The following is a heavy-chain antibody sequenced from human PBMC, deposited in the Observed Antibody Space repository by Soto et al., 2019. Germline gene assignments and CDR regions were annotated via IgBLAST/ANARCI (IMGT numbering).Heavy chain of an antibody. J-gene: IGHJ4*02. V-gene: IGHV2-70*01. D-gene: IGHD3-9*01. CDR1: GFSLSTSGMC. Sequence: SGPTGEPTQTLTLTCTFSGFSLSTSGMCVSWIRQPPGKALEWLALIDWDDDKYYSTSLKTRLTISKDTSKNQVVLTMTNMDPVDTATYYCARIAGDILTGYYFFDYWGQGTLVTVSS. CDR2: IDWDDDK. CDR3: ARIAGDILTGYYFFDY.